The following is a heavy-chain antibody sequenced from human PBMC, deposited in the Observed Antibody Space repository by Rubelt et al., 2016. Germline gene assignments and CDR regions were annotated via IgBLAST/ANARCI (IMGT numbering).Heavy chain of an antibody. J-gene: IGHJ4*02. Sequence: QVQLVQSGTEMKMPGTSVKVSCKASGYTFTDFAMQWVRQAPGQRLEWMGWMNPNSGDTGYAQRFQGRVTMTRDTSIDTAYMDRRSLAFEDTAVYYGVRTIRKGDFDEYWGQGTRVTVSS. CDR2: MNPNSGDT. D-gene: IGHD3-16*01. CDR3: VRTIRKGDFDEY. CDR1: GYTFTDFA. V-gene: IGHV1-8*02.